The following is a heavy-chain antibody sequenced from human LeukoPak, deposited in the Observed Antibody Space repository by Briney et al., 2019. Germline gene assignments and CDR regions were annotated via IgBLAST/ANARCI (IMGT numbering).Heavy chain of an antibody. CDR3: AITMVRGVIITGYFDY. CDR1: GGSINTYY. V-gene: IGHV4-59*12. D-gene: IGHD3-10*01. J-gene: IGHJ4*02. CDR2: IYYSGSA. Sequence: SETLSLTCTVSGGSINTYYWTWIRQPPGKGLEWIGFIYYSGSANYNPSLQSRVTISVDMSKNQFSLKLSSVTAADTAVYYRAITMVRGVIITGYFDYWGQGTLVTVSS.